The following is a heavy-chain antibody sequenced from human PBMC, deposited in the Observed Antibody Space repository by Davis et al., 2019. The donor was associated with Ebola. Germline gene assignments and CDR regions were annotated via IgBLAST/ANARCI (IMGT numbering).Heavy chain of an antibody. D-gene: IGHD1-1*01. CDR2: IIPNFKII. CDR3: ARESLVGTDAFDI. Sequence: AASVKVSCKASGGTFGNYANNWVRQAPGQGLEWMGGIIPNFKIINYAENFQGRVTITADKSTSTFYMELTSLISEDTAVYYCARESLVGTDAFDIWGQGTRVTVSS. CDR1: GGTFGNYA. V-gene: IGHV1-69*10. J-gene: IGHJ3*02.